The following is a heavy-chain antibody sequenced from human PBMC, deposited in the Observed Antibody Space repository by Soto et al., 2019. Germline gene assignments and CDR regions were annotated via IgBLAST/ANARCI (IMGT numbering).Heavy chain of an antibody. J-gene: IGHJ4*02. V-gene: IGHV3-23*01. Sequence: EVQPLESGGGLVQPGGSLRLSCVASGFSFSGYAMSWVRQAPGKGLVWVSSITGTGVSIYYADSVRGRFTISRDNSKNTLYLQMSSLRAEDAARYYCAKDSIPYSSSYYLDHWGRGALVTVSS. CDR3: AKDSIPYSSSYYLDH. D-gene: IGHD6-6*01. CDR1: GFSFSGYA. CDR2: ITGTGVSI.